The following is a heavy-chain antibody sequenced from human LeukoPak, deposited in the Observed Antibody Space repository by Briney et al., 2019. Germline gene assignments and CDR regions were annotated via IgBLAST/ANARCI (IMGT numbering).Heavy chain of an antibody. CDR1: GFSFSSYG. Sequence: GGSLRLSCAASGFSFSSYGMHWVRQAPGKGLEWVAFIRSDGTKEYYADSVKGRFTISRDNSKNTLFLQMNSLRAEDTAVYYCAKEERGYFDYWGQGTLVTVSS. J-gene: IGHJ4*02. V-gene: IGHV3-30*02. CDR2: IRSDGTKE. D-gene: IGHD3-16*01. CDR3: AKEERGYFDY.